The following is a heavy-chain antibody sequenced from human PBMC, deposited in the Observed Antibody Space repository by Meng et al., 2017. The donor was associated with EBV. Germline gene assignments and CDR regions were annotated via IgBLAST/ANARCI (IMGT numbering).Heavy chain of an antibody. CDR2: FLPRLGAP. CDR1: GGPFRYYA. J-gene: IGHJ4*02. V-gene: IGHV1-69*01. CDR3: ASESGRGYTPDY. Sequence: QVQVVEYAGEVKKPGSSVKVSCKTSGGPFRYYAISWVRQAPGQGLEWLGGFLPRLGAPNYAQKFHGRVKITADESTSTHYMDLSSLRSEDTAIYYCASESGRGYTPDYWGQGTLVTVSS. D-gene: IGHD3-10*01.